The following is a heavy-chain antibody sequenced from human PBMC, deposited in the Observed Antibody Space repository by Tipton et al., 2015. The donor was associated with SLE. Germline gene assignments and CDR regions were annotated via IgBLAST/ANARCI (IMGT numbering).Heavy chain of an antibody. CDR3: AKDSTMVQGKDY. D-gene: IGHD3-10*01. CDR2: ISGSGGST. J-gene: IGHJ4*02. Sequence: SLRLSCAASGFTFSSYAMSWVRQAPGKGLEWVSAISGSGGSTYYADSVKGRFTISRDNSKNTLYLQMNSLRAEDTAVYYCAKDSTMVQGKDYWGQGTLVTVSS. V-gene: IGHV3-23*01. CDR1: GFTFSSYA.